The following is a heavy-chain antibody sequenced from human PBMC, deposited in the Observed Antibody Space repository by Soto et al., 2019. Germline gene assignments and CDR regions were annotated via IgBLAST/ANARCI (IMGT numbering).Heavy chain of an antibody. CDR3: ATESQLGNTVNCWTWDTGGADV. D-gene: IGHD4-4*01. Sequence: EMQLVESGGGLVQPGRSLRLSCAASGFTFYDYTMNWVRQAPGKGLEWVSGISCNSGIIVYGESVKGRFTISRDNPKKSLYLQMESSRAEDKALYFYATESQLGNTVNCWTWDTGGADVWGQGTTVTVSS. CDR1: GFTFYDYT. V-gene: IGHV3-9*01. CDR2: ISCNSGII. J-gene: IGHJ6*02.